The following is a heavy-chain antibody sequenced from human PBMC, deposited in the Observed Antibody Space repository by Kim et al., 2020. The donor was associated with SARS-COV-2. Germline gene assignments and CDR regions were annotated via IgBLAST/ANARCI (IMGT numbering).Heavy chain of an antibody. D-gene: IGHD6-6*01. Sequence: NPSLKSRVTISVDTAKNPFSRKLSSVTAADTAVYYCARVSSQYSSSSDDYWGQGTLVTVSS. J-gene: IGHJ4*02. CDR3: ARVSSQYSSSSDDY. V-gene: IGHV4-30-2*05.